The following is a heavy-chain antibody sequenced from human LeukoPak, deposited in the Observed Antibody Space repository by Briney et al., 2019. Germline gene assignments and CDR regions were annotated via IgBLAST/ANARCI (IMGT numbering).Heavy chain of an antibody. CDR2: INPSGGST. V-gene: IGHV1-46*01. D-gene: IGHD3-3*01. CDR3: ARGFGVLITPGY. CDR1: GYTFTSYY. Sequence: ASVKVSCKASGYTFTSYYMHWVRQAPGQGLEWMGIINPSGGSTSYAQKFQGRVTMTRDTSISTAYMELSRLRSDDTAVYYCARGFGVLITPGYWGQGTLVTVSS. J-gene: IGHJ4*02.